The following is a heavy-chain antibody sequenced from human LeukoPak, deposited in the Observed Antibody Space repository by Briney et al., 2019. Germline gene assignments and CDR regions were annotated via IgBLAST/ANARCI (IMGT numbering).Heavy chain of an antibody. Sequence: GESLKISCKASGYRFTRIWIAWVSQMHGKGLEWMGIIYPADSDARYSPSFQGQVTISADKSISTAYLQWSSLKASDTAVYYCARLSGIVTPFDYWGQGTLVTVSS. CDR2: IYPADSDA. CDR3: ARLSGIVTPFDY. V-gene: IGHV5-51*01. J-gene: IGHJ4*02. CDR1: GYRFTRIW. D-gene: IGHD1-26*01.